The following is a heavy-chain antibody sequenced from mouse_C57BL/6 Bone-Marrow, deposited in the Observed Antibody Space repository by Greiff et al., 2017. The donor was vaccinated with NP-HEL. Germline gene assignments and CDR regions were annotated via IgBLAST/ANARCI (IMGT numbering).Heavy chain of an antibody. Sequence: EVTLVESGGGLVQPGESLKLSCESNEYEFPSHDMSWVRKTPEKRLEWVATISGGGGNTYYPDRVKGRFTLPRDNAKTTLYLQMSSLRSEDTALYYCARQRGLTFAYWGQGTLVTVSA. CDR3: ARQRGLTFAY. D-gene: IGHD3-1*01. CDR2: ISGGGGNT. V-gene: IGHV5-2*03. CDR1: EYEFPSHD. J-gene: IGHJ3*01.